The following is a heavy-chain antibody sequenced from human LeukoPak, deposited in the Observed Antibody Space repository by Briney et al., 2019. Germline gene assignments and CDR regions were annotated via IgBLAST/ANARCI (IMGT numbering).Heavy chain of an antibody. V-gene: IGHV7-4-1*02. CDR3: AREILRFDI. CDR1: GYSFNSQG. Sequence: ASVKISCKASGYSFNSQGMNWVRQAPGQGLEWMGWINTDSGNPTYAQGFTGRFVFSLDSSVSTAYLQISNLMPEDTAKYYCAREILRFDIWGQGAMVTVSS. CDR2: INTDSGNP. J-gene: IGHJ3*02.